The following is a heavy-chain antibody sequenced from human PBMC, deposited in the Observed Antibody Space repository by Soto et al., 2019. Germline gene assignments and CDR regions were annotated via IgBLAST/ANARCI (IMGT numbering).Heavy chain of an antibody. CDR3: VREDILGVRSFDY. CDR1: GFTFSSYS. V-gene: IGHV3-48*02. J-gene: IGHJ4*02. CDR2: ISSGSKTI. D-gene: IGHD3-9*01. Sequence: PGGSLRLSCVASGFTFSSYSVNWVRQAPGKGLEWISYISSGSKTIYYADSVKGRFTVSRDNAKNSQFLQMNSLRDEDTAVYYCVREDILGVRSFDYWXQGTLATVSS.